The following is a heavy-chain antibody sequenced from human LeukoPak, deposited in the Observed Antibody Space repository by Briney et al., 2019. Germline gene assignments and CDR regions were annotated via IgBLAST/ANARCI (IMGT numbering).Heavy chain of an antibody. Sequence: GGSLRLSCAASGFTFSSYAMHWVRQAPGKGLEWVAVISYDGSNKYYADSVKGRFTISRDNSKNTLYLQMNSLRAEDTAVYYCARDHCGGDCYSSRSDYWGQGTLVTVSS. D-gene: IGHD2-21*02. CDR2: ISYDGSNK. CDR1: GFTFSSYA. V-gene: IGHV3-30-3*01. CDR3: ARDHCGGDCYSSRSDY. J-gene: IGHJ4*02.